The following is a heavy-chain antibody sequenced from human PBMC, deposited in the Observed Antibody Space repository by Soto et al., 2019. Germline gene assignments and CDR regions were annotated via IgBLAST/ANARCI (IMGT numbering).Heavy chain of an antibody. CDR1: GFTFSSYG. CDR3: ARDRFEYSSSSGMDV. CDR2: IWYDGSNK. D-gene: IGHD6-6*01. J-gene: IGHJ6*02. V-gene: IGHV3-33*01. Sequence: GSLRLSCAASGFTFSSYGMHWVRQAPGKGLEWVAVIWYDGSNKYYADSVKGRFTISRDNSKNTLYLQMNSLRAEDTAVYYCARDRFEYSSSSGMDVWGQGTTVTVSS.